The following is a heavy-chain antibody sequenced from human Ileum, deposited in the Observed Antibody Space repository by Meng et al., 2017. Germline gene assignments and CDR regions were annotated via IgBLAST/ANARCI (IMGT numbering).Heavy chain of an antibody. Sequence: QVHLVQSGFELKKPGASVKVSCKPSGYTFTTFGIRWVRQAPGQGLEWMGWIDPGNGNRNFAQKFQDRITLTTDTTTTTAYMELRSLRSDDTAIFYCARDRQWVFDYWGQGTLVTVSS. J-gene: IGHJ4*02. CDR2: IDPGNGNR. D-gene: IGHD6-19*01. CDR3: ARDRQWVFDY. CDR1: GYTFTTFG. V-gene: IGHV1-18*01.